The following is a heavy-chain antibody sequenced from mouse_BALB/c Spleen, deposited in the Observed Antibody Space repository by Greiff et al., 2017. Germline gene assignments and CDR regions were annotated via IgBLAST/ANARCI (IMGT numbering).Heavy chain of an antibody. CDR1: GFSLTSYG. CDR2: IWAGGST. V-gene: IGHV2-9*02. J-gene: IGHJ4*01. D-gene: IGHD3-1*01. Sequence: QVQLQQSGPGLVAPSQSLSITCTVSGFSLTSYGVHWVRQPPGKGLEWLGVIWAGGSTNYNSALISRLSISKDNSKSQVFLKMNSMQTDDTAMYYCAGDEKARATHAMDYWGQGTSVTVSS. CDR3: AGDEKARATHAMDY.